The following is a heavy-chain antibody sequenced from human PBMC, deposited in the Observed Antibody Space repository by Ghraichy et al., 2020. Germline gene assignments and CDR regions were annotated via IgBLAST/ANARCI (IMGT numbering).Heavy chain of an antibody. CDR2: IKSKTDGGTT. J-gene: IGHJ4*02. CDR3: TTQRWYSSSGSEFDY. D-gene: IGHD6-6*01. V-gene: IGHV3-15*01. CDR1: GFTFSNAW. Sequence: GGSLRLSCAASGFTFSNAWMSWVRQAPGKGLEWVGRIKSKTDGGTTDYAAPVKGRFTISRDDSKNTLYLQMNSLKTEDTAVYYCTTQRWYSSSGSEFDYWGQGTLVTVSS.